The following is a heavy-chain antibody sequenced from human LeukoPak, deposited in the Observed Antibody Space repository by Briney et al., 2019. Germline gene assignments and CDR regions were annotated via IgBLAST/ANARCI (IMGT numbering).Heavy chain of an antibody. D-gene: IGHD5-12*01. Sequence: GGSLRLSWAASGFTFSSYGMHWVSQAPGKVLEWVAVIWYDGSNKYYADSVKGRFTISRDNSKNTLYLQMNSLRAEDTAVYYCARDEVANYGMDVWGQGITVTVSS. J-gene: IGHJ6*02. V-gene: IGHV3-33*01. CDR3: ARDEVANYGMDV. CDR1: GFTFSSYG. CDR2: IWYDGSNK.